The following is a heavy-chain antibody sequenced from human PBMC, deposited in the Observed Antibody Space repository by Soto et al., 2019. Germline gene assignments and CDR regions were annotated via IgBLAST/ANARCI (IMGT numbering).Heavy chain of an antibody. D-gene: IGHD1-26*01. V-gene: IGHV3-30*18. CDR1: GFTFSNYG. Sequence: GGSLRLSCAASGFTFSNYGMHWVRQAPGKGLEWVAVISYDGSNKYYADSVKGRFTISRDNSKNTLYLQMNSLRAEDTAVYYCAKDYVVGATSLDYWGQGTLVTVSS. J-gene: IGHJ4*02. CDR3: AKDYVVGATSLDY. CDR2: ISYDGSNK.